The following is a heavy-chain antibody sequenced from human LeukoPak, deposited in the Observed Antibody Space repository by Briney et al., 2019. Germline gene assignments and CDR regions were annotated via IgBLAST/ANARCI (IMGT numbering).Heavy chain of an antibody. V-gene: IGHV4-34*01. CDR3: ARXIGTRPPFDY. J-gene: IGHJ4*02. Sequence: PSETLSLTCAVYGGSFSGYYWSWIRQPPGKGLEWIGEINHSGSTNYNPSLKRRVTISVDTSKNQFSLKLSSVNAADTAVYYCARXIGTRPPFDYWGQGTLVTVSS. CDR2: INHSGST. CDR1: GGSFSGYY.